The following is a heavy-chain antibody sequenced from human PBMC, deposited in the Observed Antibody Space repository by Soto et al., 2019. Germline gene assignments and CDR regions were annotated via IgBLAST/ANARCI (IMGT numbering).Heavy chain of an antibody. Sequence: QVQLVQSGAEVKKPGSSVKVSCKASGGSFSNYAISWVRQAPGQGPEWMGGIIPLFGPANYAQKFQDRVTITADESTSTAYMELSSLRSEDTAVYYCARDPELTVNPHWYFDLVGRGTLLTVSS. J-gene: IGHJ2*01. D-gene: IGHD4-17*01. CDR1: GGSFSNYA. V-gene: IGHV1-69*01. CDR2: IIPLFGPA. CDR3: ARDPELTVNPHWYFDL.